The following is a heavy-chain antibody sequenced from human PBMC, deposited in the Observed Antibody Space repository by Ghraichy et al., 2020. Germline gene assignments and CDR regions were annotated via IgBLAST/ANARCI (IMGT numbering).Heavy chain of an antibody. Sequence: SLRLSCTGSGFTFGHYYMSWVRQAPGKGLVWVSSISGSGSTMFYADSVKGRFTISRDNADNSLYLQMDSLRAEDTAMYYCAREGASGSGTYFAAADSWGQGTLVTVSS. CDR2: ISGSGSTM. CDR3: AREGASGSGTYFAAADS. J-gene: IGHJ4*02. V-gene: IGHV3-11*01. CDR1: GFTFGHYY. D-gene: IGHD3-10*01.